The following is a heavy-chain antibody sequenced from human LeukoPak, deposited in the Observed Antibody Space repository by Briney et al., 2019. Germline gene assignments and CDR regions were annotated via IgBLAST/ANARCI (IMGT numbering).Heavy chain of an antibody. D-gene: IGHD3-10*01. Sequence: SVKVSCKASGGTFSSYAISWVRQAPGPGLEWMGGIIPIFGTANYAQKFQGRVTITADESTNTAYMELSSLRSEDTAVYYCARSQGSGSYYKEGDYYCYGMDVWGKGTTVTVSS. CDR1: GGTFSSYA. V-gene: IGHV1-69*13. J-gene: IGHJ6*04. CDR3: ARSQGSGSYYKEGDYYCYGMDV. CDR2: IIPIFGTA.